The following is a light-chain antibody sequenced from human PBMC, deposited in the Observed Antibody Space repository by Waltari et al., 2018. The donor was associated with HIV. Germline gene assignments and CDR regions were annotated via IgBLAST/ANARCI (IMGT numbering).Light chain of an antibody. CDR2: DDV. J-gene: IGLJ2*01. CDR3: QVWDSSGDHPSEV. Sequence: SYVLTQPPSVSVAPGQTARISCKGNNLESKRVHWYQQKPGQAPVLVVFDDVDRPSGIPVRFSGSNSGNTATLTITRVDDEDEADFYCQVWDSSGDHPSEVFGGGTKLTVL. CDR1: NLESKR. V-gene: IGLV3-21*02.